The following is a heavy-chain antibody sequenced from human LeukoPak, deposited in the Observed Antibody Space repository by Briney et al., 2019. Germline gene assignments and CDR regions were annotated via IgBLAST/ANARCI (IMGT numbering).Heavy chain of an antibody. CDR2: ISYDGSNK. Sequence: GGSLRLSCAASGFTFSSYGMHWVRQAPGKGLEWVAVISYDGSNKYYADSVKGRFTISRDNAKNTLYLQMNSLRAEDTAVYYCARGVVVVPAAVLPNYYGMDVWGQGTTVTVSS. V-gene: IGHV3-30*03. CDR1: GFTFSSYG. CDR3: ARGVVVVPAAVLPNYYGMDV. J-gene: IGHJ6*02. D-gene: IGHD2-2*01.